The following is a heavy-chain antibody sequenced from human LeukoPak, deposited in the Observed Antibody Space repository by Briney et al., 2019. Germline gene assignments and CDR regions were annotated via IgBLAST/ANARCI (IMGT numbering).Heavy chain of an antibody. CDR1: GYTFTSYY. CDR2: INSSGGST. Sequence: GASVKVSCKASGYTFTSYYMHWVRQAPGQGLEWMGIINSSGGSTSYAQKFQGRVTMTRDMSTSTVYMELSSLRSEDTAVYYCARTDSSGWGSDYYYYMDVWGKGTTVTVSS. J-gene: IGHJ6*03. V-gene: IGHV1-46*01. D-gene: IGHD6-19*01. CDR3: ARTDSSGWGSDYYYYMDV.